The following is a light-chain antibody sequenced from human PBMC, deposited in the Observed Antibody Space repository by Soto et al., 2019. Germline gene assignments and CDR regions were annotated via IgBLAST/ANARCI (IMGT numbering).Light chain of an antibody. CDR2: EDN. CDR3: QAWVSSTVL. V-gene: IGLV3-1*01. CDR1: KLGNRY. Sequence: SYELSQPPSVSVSPGATVSINCTGDKLGNRYTSWYQQRPGQSPVLVIYEDNKRPSGIPERLSGSNSGDTATLTIAGAQAVDEADYYCQAWVSSTVLFGGGTKLTVL. J-gene: IGLJ3*02.